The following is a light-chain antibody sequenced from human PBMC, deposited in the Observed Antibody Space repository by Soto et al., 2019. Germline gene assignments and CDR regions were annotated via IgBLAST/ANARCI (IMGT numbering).Light chain of an antibody. V-gene: IGKV1-5*01. J-gene: IGKJ5*01. CDR3: QHFKSFPIT. Sequence: DIQMTQSPSTLSASVGDRVTITCRASQSITIWLAWYQQKAGKAPKLLIYAASSLQSGVPSRFSGSGSGTDFTLTISSLQPEDFATYYCQHFKSFPITFGQGTRLEIK. CDR1: QSITIW. CDR2: AAS.